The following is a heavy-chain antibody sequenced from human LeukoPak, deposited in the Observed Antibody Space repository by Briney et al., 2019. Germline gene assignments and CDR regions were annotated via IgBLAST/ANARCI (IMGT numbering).Heavy chain of an antibody. CDR3: ARHRGWVIDAFDI. D-gene: IGHD3-16*02. V-gene: IGHV5-51*01. Sequence: GESLKISCKGSGYSFTSYWIGWVRQMPGKGLEWMGIIYPGDSDTRYSPSFQGQVTISADKSISTAYLQWSSLEASDTAMYYCARHRGWVIDAFDIWGQGTMVTVSS. CDR2: IYPGDSDT. CDR1: GYSFTSYW. J-gene: IGHJ3*02.